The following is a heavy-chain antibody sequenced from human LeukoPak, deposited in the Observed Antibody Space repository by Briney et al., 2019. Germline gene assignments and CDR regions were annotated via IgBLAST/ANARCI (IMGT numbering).Heavy chain of an antibody. CDR3: ARKNIAVAGPCLDW. V-gene: IGHV3-23*01. CDR1: ETTFTYYA. D-gene: IGHD6-19*01. CDR2: ISAGGGST. Sequence: NPGGSLRLSCAASETTFTYYAIHWVRQAPGKGLEWVSGISAGGGSTFYADSVKGRFTLSRDNSKNTLYLQMNGLRAEDTAVYYCARKNIAVAGPCLDWWGQGTLVTVSS. J-gene: IGHJ4*02.